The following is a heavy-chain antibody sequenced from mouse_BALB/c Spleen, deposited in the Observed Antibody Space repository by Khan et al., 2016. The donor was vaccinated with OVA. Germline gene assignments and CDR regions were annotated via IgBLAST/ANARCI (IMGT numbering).Heavy chain of an antibody. CDR2: IHPTSGYT. Sequence: VELVESGAALAKPGASVKMSCKASGYTFSTYWMHLVKQRPGQGLEWIGYIHPTSGYTDYNDKFKDKATLSADKSYSTAYMQLRRLTSEDSAVYYCTRDRIDYWGQGTTLTVSS. V-gene: IGHV1-7*01. CDR1: GYTFSTYW. CDR3: TRDRIDY. J-gene: IGHJ2*01.